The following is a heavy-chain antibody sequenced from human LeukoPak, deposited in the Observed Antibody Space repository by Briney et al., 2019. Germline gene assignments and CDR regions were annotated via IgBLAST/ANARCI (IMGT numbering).Heavy chain of an antibody. V-gene: IGHV4-39*01. D-gene: IGHD5-18*01. J-gene: IGHJ6*04. Sequence: PSETLSLTCTVSGGSTSSSSYYWGWIRQPPGKGLERIGSIYYSGSTYYNPSLKSRVTISVDTSKNQFSLKLSSVTAADTAVYYCARLNPRGYSYGVDVWGKGTTVTVSS. CDR1: GGSTSSSSYY. CDR3: ARLNPRGYSYGVDV. CDR2: IYYSGST.